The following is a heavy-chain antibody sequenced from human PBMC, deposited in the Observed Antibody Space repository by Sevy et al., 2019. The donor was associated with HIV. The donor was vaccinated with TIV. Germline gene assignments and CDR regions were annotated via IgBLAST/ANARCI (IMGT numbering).Heavy chain of an antibody. D-gene: IGHD6-13*01. CDR3: AKGRRPKPRDPCSSSWYEEYYYGMDV. J-gene: IGHJ6*02. CDR2: ISGSGGST. Sequence: GGSLRLSCAASGFTFSSYAMSWVRQAPGKGLEWVSAISGSGGSTYYADSVKGRFTISRDNSKNTLYLQMNSLRAEDTAVYYCAKGRRPKPRDPCSSSWYEEYYYGMDVWGQGTTVTVSS. CDR1: GFTFSSYA. V-gene: IGHV3-23*01.